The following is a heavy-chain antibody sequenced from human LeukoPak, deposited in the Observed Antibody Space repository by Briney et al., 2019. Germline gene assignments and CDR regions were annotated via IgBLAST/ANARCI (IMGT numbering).Heavy chain of an antibody. V-gene: IGHV1-69*05. CDR3: ARVLLSGYYDSSGYMSY. D-gene: IGHD3-22*01. Sequence: SVKVSCKASGGTFSSYAISWVRQAPGQGLEWMGRIIPIFGTANYAQMFQGRVTITTDESTSTAYMELSSLRSEDTAVYYCARVLLSGYYDSSGYMSYWGQGTLVTVSS. CDR1: GGTFSSYA. CDR2: IIPIFGTA. J-gene: IGHJ4*02.